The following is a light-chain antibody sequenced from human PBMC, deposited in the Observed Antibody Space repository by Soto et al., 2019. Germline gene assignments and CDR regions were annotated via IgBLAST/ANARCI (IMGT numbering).Light chain of an antibody. CDR1: QSVSSY. V-gene: IGKV3-11*01. Sequence: EIVLTQSPATLSLSPGERATLSCRASQSVSSYLAWYQQKPGQAPRLLIYDASSRATGIPARFSGSGSGTEFTLTNSSLEPEDFAVYYCQQRSNWPVTFGQGTRVDIK. CDR2: DAS. CDR3: QQRSNWPVT. J-gene: IGKJ1*01.